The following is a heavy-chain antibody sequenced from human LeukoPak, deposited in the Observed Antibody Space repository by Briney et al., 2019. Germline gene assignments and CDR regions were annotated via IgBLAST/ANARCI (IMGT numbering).Heavy chain of an antibody. D-gene: IGHD6-19*01. V-gene: IGHV1-58*02. CDR3: AAGYSSGWYAGYFDY. J-gene: IGHJ4*02. CDR1: GFTFTSSA. CDR2: IVVGSGNT. Sequence: ASVKVSCKASGFTFTSSAMQWVRQARGQRLEWIGWIVVGSGNTNYAQKFQERVTITRDRSRSTAYMELSSLRSEDTAVYYCAAGYSSGWYAGYFDYWGQGTLVTVSS.